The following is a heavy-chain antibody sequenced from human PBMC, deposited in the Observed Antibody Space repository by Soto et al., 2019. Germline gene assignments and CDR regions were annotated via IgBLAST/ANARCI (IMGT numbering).Heavy chain of an antibody. V-gene: IGHV3-30-3*01. D-gene: IGHD2-21*02. Sequence: QVQLVASGGGVVQPGRSLRLSCTASGFTFSHYTMHWVRQAPGTGLEWVAIISYDGSNKYYANSVKGRFTISRDDSENPLYIQMNSPRPEDTSVYYCAREGMPATANEYYFDHWGQGTLGTVSS. CDR3: AREGMPATANEYYFDH. J-gene: IGHJ4*02. CDR2: ISYDGSNK. CDR1: GFTFSHYT.